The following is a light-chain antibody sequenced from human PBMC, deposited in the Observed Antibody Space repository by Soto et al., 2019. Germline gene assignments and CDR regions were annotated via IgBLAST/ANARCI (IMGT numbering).Light chain of an antibody. CDR1: QSVGNSY. V-gene: IGKV3-20*01. CDR2: GAS. J-gene: IGKJ1*01. Sequence: EIVLTQSPGTLSLSPGDRATLSCRASQSVGNSYLAWYQQKPGQAPRLLIYGASSRATDIPDRFSGGGSGTDFTLTISRLEPEDFAVYYCQQYDKSWTFGQGTKVDIK. CDR3: QQYDKSWT.